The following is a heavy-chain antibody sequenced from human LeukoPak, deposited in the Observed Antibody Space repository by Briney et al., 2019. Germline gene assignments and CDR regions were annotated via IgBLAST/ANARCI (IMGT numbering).Heavy chain of an antibody. Sequence: GGSLRLSCAASGFTFSSYWMHWVRQAPGMGLVWVSRINSDGGSTSYADSVKGRFTISRDNAKNTVHLQMNSLRAEDTAVYYCAKNYYYDSSGYLDYWGQGTLVTVSS. J-gene: IGHJ4*02. CDR1: GFTFSSYW. CDR3: AKNYYYDSSGYLDY. V-gene: IGHV3-74*01. CDR2: INSDGGST. D-gene: IGHD3-22*01.